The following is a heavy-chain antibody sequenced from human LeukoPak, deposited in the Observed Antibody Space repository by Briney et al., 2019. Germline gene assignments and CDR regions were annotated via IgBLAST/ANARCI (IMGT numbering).Heavy chain of an antibody. Sequence: SETLSLTCTVSGGSISSSSYYWGWIRRPPGKGLEWIGSIYYSGSTYYNPSLKSRVTISVDTPKNQFSLKLISVTAADTAVYYCARGGSYSYYFDYWGQGTLVTVSS. CDR1: GGSISSSSYY. CDR2: IYYSGST. CDR3: ARGGSYSYYFDY. J-gene: IGHJ4*02. V-gene: IGHV4-39*01. D-gene: IGHD1-26*01.